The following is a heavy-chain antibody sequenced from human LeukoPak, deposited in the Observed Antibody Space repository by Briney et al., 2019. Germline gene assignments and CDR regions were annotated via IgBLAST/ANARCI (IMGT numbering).Heavy chain of an antibody. CDR3: AREAVTAKTFSLDY. J-gene: IGHJ4*02. V-gene: IGHV3-21*01. Sequence: GGSLRLSCAASGFTFSSYSMNWVRQAPGKGLEWVSSISSSSYIYYADSVKGRFTISRDNAKNSLYLQMNSLRAEDTAVYYCAREAVTAKTFSLDYWGQGTLVTVSS. CDR1: GFTFSSYS. D-gene: IGHD2-21*02. CDR2: ISSSSYI.